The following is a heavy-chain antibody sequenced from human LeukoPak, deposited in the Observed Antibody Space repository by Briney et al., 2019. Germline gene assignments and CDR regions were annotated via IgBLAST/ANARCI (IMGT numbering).Heavy chain of an antibody. CDR2: INHSGST. V-gene: IGHV4-34*01. D-gene: IGHD5-18*01. Sequence: SETLSLTCAVYGGSFSGYYWSWIRQPPGKGLEWIGEINHSGSTNYNPSLKSRVTISVDTSKNQFSLKLSSVTAADTAGYYCARGGYSYGYSDYWGQGTLVTVSS. CDR1: GGSFSGYY. J-gene: IGHJ4*02. CDR3: ARGGYSYGYSDY.